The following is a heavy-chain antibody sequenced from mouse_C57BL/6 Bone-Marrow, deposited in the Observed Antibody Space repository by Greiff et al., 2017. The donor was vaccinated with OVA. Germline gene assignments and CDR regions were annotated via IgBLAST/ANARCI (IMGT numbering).Heavy chain of an antibody. Sequence: EVQLQESGPGLVKPSQSLSLTCSVTGYSITSGYYWNWIRQFPGNKLEWMGYISYDGSNNYNPSLKNRISITRDTSKNQFFLKLNSVTTEDTATYDCARVTYYYGSSYDAMDYWGQGTSVTVSS. V-gene: IGHV3-6*01. D-gene: IGHD1-1*01. J-gene: IGHJ4*01. CDR2: ISYDGSN. CDR1: GYSITSGYY. CDR3: ARVTYYYGSSYDAMDY.